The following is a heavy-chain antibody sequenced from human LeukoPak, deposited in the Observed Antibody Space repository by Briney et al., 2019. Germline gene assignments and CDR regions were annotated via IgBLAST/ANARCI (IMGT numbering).Heavy chain of an antibody. D-gene: IGHD3-9*01. CDR3: ARDPGLRYFDWTMSGYFDY. CDR2: IKQDGSEK. V-gene: IGHV3-7*03. Sequence: GGSLRLFCAASGFTFSSYWMSWVRQAPGKGLEWVANIKQDGSEKYYVDSMKGRFTISRDNAKNSLYLQMNSLRAEDTAVYYCARDPGLRYFDWTMSGYFDYWGQGTLVTVSS. J-gene: IGHJ4*02. CDR1: GFTFSSYW.